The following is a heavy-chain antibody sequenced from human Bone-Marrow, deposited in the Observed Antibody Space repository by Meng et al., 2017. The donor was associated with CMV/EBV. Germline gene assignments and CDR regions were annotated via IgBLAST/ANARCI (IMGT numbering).Heavy chain of an antibody. V-gene: IGHV4-34*01. CDR3: ATGPPRGVVVPAARRGYFQH. J-gene: IGHJ1*01. Sequence: SETLSLTCAVYGGSFSGYYWSWIRQPPGKGLEWIGEINHSGSTNYNPSLKRRVTISVDTSKNQFSLKLSSVTAADTAVYYCATGPPRGVVVPAARRGYFQHWGQGTLVTVSS. CDR2: INHSGST. D-gene: IGHD2-2*01. CDR1: GGSFSGYY.